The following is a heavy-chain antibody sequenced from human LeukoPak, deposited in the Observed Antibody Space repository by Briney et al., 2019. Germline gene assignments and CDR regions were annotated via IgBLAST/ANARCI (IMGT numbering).Heavy chain of an antibody. D-gene: IGHD3-3*01. Sequence: ASVKVSCKASGYTFTSYYMHWVRQAPGQGLEWMGIINPSGGSTSYAQKFQGRVTMTRNMSTSTAYMELRSLRSDDTAVYYCARCSYYDFWSGYSLYALDIWGQGTMVTVSS. V-gene: IGHV1-46*01. J-gene: IGHJ3*02. CDR2: INPSGGST. CDR1: GYTFTSYY. CDR3: ARCSYYDFWSGYSLYALDI.